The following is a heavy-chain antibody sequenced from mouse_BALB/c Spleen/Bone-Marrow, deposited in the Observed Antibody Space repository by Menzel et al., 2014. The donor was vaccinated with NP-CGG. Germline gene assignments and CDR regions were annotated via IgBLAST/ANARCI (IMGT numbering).Heavy chain of an antibody. CDR3: ARGLNSSSYWYCDV. Sequence: EVQLVESGGGLVQPGGSRKLSCAASGFTFSSFGMHWVRQAPEKGLEWVAYIRRGSSTIYYADSVKGRFTISRDNPKSTLYLQMTILRTDDTAKYYCARGLNSSSYWYCDVWGAGTTVTVSS. D-gene: IGHD1-1*01. CDR1: GFTFSSFG. J-gene: IGHJ1*01. CDR2: IRRGSSTI. V-gene: IGHV5-17*02.